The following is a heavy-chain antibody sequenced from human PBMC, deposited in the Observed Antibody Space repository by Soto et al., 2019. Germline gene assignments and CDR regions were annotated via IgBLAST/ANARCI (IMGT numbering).Heavy chain of an antibody. J-gene: IGHJ6*02. CDR3: AGHPIRYGSGTHYYYYGMDV. CDR1: GGSFSGYY. V-gene: IGHV4-34*01. CDR2: INHSGST. Sequence: SETLSLTCAVYGGSFSGYYWSWIRQPPGKGLEWIGEINHSGSTNYNPSLKSRVTISVDTSKNQFSLKLSSVTAADTAVYYCAGHPIRYGSGTHYYYYGMDVWGQGTTVTVSS. D-gene: IGHD3-10*01.